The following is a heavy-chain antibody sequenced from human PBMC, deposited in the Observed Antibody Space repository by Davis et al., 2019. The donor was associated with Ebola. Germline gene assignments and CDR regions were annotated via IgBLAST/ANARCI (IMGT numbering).Heavy chain of an antibody. CDR2: INPNSGGT. J-gene: IGHJ6*02. CDR1: GYTFTGYY. D-gene: IGHD3-9*01. Sequence: ASVKVSCKASGYTFTGYYMHWVRQAPGQGLEWMGWINPNSGGTNYAQKFQGWVTMTRDTSISTAYMELSRLRSDDTAVYYCAAGVLSTYYYGMDVWGQGTTVTVSS. V-gene: IGHV1-2*04. CDR3: AAGVLSTYYYGMDV.